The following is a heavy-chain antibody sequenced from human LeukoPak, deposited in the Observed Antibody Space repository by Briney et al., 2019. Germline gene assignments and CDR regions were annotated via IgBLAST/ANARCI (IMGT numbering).Heavy chain of an antibody. CDR1: GFTFSRHG. CDR3: ARARGYSSGWRYFDY. CDR2: ISSSSSYI. J-gene: IGHJ4*02. Sequence: GGSLRLSCAPSGFTFSRHGMNWVRQAPGKGLEWVSSISSSSSYIYYADSVKGRFTISRDNAKNSLYLQMNSLRAEDTAVYYCARARGYSSGWRYFDYWGQGTLVTVSS. D-gene: IGHD6-19*01. V-gene: IGHV3-21*01.